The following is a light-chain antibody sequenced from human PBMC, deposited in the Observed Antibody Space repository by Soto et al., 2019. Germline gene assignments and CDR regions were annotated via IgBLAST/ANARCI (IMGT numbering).Light chain of an antibody. CDR3: CSYAGNSLYV. V-gene: IGLV2-23*01. Sequence: QSVLTQPASVSGSPGQSITISCTGTSSDVGSYNLVSWYQQHPGKAPKLMIYEGSKRPSGVSNRFSGSKSGNTASLTISGLQAEYEADYYCCSYAGNSLYVFGTGTKGTVL. J-gene: IGLJ1*01. CDR1: SSDVGSYNL. CDR2: EGS.